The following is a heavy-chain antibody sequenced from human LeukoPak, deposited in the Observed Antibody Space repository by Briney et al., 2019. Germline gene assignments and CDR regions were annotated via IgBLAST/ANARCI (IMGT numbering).Heavy chain of an antibody. CDR1: GFTFSNAW. CDR2: IKSKTDGGTT. Sequence: PGGSLRLSCAASGFTFSNAWMSWVRQAPGKGLEWVGRIKSKTDGGTTDYAAPVKGRFTISRDDSKNTLYLQMNSLKTEDTAVYYCTTSGYYYDSSGYQNHFDYWGQGTLVTVSS. D-gene: IGHD3-22*01. V-gene: IGHV3-15*01. CDR3: TTSGYYYDSSGYQNHFDY. J-gene: IGHJ4*02.